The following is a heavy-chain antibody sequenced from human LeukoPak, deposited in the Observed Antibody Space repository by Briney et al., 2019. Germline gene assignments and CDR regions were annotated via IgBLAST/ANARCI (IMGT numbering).Heavy chain of an antibody. CDR1: GFTLSSYA. CDR3: AKDSQQLWSQKYFDY. D-gene: IGHD5-18*01. J-gene: IGHJ4*02. CDR2: ISCSGSST. Sequence: GGSLRLSCAASGFTLSSYAMSWVRQAPGKGLEWVSTISCSGSSTYYADSVKGRFTISRDTSKNTVYLQMNSLRAEDTAVYYCAKDSQQLWSQKYFDYWGQGTLVTVSS. V-gene: IGHV3-23*01.